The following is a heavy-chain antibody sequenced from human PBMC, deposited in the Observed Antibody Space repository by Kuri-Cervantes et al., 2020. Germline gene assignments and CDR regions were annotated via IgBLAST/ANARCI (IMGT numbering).Heavy chain of an antibody. CDR2: INPNSGGT. CDR3: ARGLYCGGGSCYFGYYYYYGMDV. J-gene: IGHJ6*02. CDR1: GYTFTGYY. D-gene: IGHD2-15*01. Sequence: ASVKVSCKASGYTFTGYYMHWVRQAPGQGLEWMGWINPNSGGTNYAQKFQGRVTMTRDTSISTAYMELSRLRSDDTAVYYCARGLYCGGGSCYFGYYYYYGMDVWGQGTTVTVSS. V-gene: IGHV1-2*02.